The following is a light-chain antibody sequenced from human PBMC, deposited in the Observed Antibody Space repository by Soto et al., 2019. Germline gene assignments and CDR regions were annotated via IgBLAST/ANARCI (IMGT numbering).Light chain of an antibody. CDR2: GAS. V-gene: IGKV1-39*01. CDR1: QIISTY. Sequence: DIQMTQSPSSLAASVGDRVTISCRASQIISTYLNWYQQKPGQVPTLLIYGASSLQSGVPSRFSASGSGTDFTLSLSSLQREDFATYHCQQSYSTPHTFGQGTKLEIK. CDR3: QQSYSTPHT. J-gene: IGKJ2*01.